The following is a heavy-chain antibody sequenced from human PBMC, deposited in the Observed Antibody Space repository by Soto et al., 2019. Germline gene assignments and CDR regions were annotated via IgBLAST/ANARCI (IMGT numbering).Heavy chain of an antibody. CDR2: ISYDGSNK. Sequence: GGSLRLSCAASGFTFSSYGIHWVRQAPGKGLEWVALISYDGSNKYYADSVKGRFTISRDNSKNTLYLQMNSLRAEDTAVYYCAKVLSYAIDYWGQGTLVTVSS. CDR3: AKVLSYAIDY. J-gene: IGHJ4*02. D-gene: IGHD1-26*01. V-gene: IGHV3-30*18. CDR1: GFTFSSYG.